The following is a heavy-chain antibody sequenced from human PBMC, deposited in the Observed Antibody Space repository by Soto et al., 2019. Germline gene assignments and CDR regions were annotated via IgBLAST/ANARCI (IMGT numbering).Heavy chain of an antibody. J-gene: IGHJ4*02. Sequence: DVQLLESGGGLVQPEGSLRLSCAASGFTFSSYAMGWVRQAPGKGLEWVAVVSIGGSTHYADSVRGRFTISRDNSKKTLSLQMNSLTTEDTVVYFCAKRRGAGVRFAYWGQGALVTVSS. D-gene: IGHD2-15*01. V-gene: IGHV3-23*01. CDR2: VSIGGST. CDR3: AKRRGAGVRFAY. CDR1: GFTFSSYA.